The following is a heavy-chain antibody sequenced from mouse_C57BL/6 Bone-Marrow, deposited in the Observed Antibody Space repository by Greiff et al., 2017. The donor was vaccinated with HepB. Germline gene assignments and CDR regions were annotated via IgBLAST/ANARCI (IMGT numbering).Heavy chain of an antibody. V-gene: IGHV1-5*01. CDR3: TSPDYPYFDY. D-gene: IGHD1-1*02. Sequence: VQLQQSGTVLARPGASVKMSCKTSGYTFTSYWMHWVKQRPGQGLEWIGAIYPGNSDTSYNQKFKGKAKLTADTSASTAYMELSSLTNEDSAVYYCTSPDYPYFDYWGQGTTLTVSS. CDR1: GYTFTSYW. J-gene: IGHJ2*01. CDR2: IYPGNSDT.